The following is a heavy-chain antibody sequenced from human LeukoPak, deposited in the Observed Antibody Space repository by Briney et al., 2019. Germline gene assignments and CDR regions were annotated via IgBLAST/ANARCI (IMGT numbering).Heavy chain of an antibody. D-gene: IGHD6-19*01. J-gene: IGHJ4*02. CDR2: IRSDGSNK. CDR3: ARILDSAWGELGY. V-gene: IGHV3-30*02. Sequence: GGSLRLSCAGSGFTFSSYGMHWVRQAPGKGLEWMAFIRSDGSNKYYADSVKGRFTISRENAKNTLYLQMNSLRAEGTAVYYCARILDSAWGELGYWGQGTLVTVSS. CDR1: GFTFSSYG.